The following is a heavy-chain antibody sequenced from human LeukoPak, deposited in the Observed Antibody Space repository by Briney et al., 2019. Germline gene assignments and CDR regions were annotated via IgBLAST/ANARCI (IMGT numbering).Heavy chain of an antibody. Sequence: GGSLRLSCEASGFTFSGYGMHWVRQAPGKGLEWVAVISYDGSTKYYADSVKGRFTISRDKSKNTLYLQMNSLRAEDTAVYYCAKSGTRYCSDGSCYFDSWGQGTLVTVSS. V-gene: IGHV3-30*18. CDR1: GFTFSGYG. J-gene: IGHJ4*02. D-gene: IGHD2-15*01. CDR3: AKSGTRYCSDGSCYFDS. CDR2: ISYDGSTK.